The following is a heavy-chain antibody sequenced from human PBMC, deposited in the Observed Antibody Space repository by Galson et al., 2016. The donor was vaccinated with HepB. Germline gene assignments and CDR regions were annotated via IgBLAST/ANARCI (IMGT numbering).Heavy chain of an antibody. J-gene: IGHJ4*02. Sequence: QSGAEVKKPGESLRISCQGSTVNFIRYWISWVRQMPGKGLEWMGRIDPSDSYTKYSPSFQGHVTFSLDKSISTAYLQWSSLKASDTAMYYCAIFYFDSGSYYNPDYWGQGTLVTVPS. CDR3: AIFYFDSGSYYNPDY. CDR2: IDPSDSYT. V-gene: IGHV5-10-1*01. CDR1: TVNFIRYW. D-gene: IGHD3-10*01.